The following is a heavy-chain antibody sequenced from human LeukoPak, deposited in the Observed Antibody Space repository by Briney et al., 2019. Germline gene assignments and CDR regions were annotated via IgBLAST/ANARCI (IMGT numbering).Heavy chain of an antibody. CDR3: ARSLVASTHYYYGMDV. CDR1: GFTFSSYA. Sequence: GRSLRLSCAASGFTFSSYAMHWVRQAPGKGLEWVAVISYDGSNKYYADSVKGRFTISRDNSKNTLYLQMNSLRAEDTAVYYCARSLVASTHYYYGMDVWGQGTTVTVSS. D-gene: IGHD6-19*01. J-gene: IGHJ6*02. CDR2: ISYDGSNK. V-gene: IGHV3-30-3*01.